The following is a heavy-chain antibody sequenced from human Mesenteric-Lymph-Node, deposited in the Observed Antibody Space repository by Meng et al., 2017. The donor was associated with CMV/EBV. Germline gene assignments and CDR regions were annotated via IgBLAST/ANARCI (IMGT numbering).Heavy chain of an antibody. CDR1: GFTFSDYY. Sequence: LSCAASGFTFSDYYMSWIRQAPGKGLEWVSYISSSSSYTNYAVSVKGRFTISRDNAKNSLYLQMNSLRAEDTAVYYCAREYSSSYVDYWGQGTLVTVSS. J-gene: IGHJ4*02. D-gene: IGHD6-13*01. CDR3: AREYSSSYVDY. CDR2: ISSSSSYT. V-gene: IGHV3-11*06.